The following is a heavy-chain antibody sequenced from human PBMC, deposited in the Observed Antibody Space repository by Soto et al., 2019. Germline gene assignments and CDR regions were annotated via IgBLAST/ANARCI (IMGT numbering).Heavy chain of an antibody. D-gene: IGHD4-17*01. CDR1: GFTFSSYS. J-gene: IGHJ5*02. V-gene: IGHV3-21*01. CDR2: ISSSSSYI. Sequence: EVQLVESGGGLVKPGGSLRLSCAASGFTFSSYSMNWVRQAPGKGLEWVSSISSSSSYIYYADSVKGRFTISRDNAKNSLYLQMNSLRAEDTAWYYCARAFEYGDPLYNWFDPWGQGTLVTVSS. CDR3: ARAFEYGDPLYNWFDP.